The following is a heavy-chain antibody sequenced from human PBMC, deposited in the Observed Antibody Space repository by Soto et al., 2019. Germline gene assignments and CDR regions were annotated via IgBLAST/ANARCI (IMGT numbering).Heavy chain of an antibody. V-gene: IGHV4-59*01. CDR2: IYSSGST. CDR1: GGSISNYY. J-gene: IGHJ4*02. CDR3: ARDHPHSYGVYYFDY. Sequence: PSETLSLTCTVSGGSISNYYWSWIRQPPGKGLEWIGYIYSSGSTHYNPPLQSRVTISIDTSKNQVSLKVNSVTAADTAVYYCARDHPHSYGVYYFDYWGQGTPVTVSS. D-gene: IGHD5-18*01.